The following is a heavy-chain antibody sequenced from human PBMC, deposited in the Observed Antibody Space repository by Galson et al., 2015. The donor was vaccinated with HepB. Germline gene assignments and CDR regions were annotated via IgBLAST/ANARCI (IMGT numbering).Heavy chain of an antibody. D-gene: IGHD3-3*01. CDR3: AKFSSPWSGFPYYFDH. V-gene: IGHV3-30*18. Sequence: SLRLSCAASGFTFSGYAMHWVRQAPGKGLEWVALMSYDGSNKYYADSERGRFTISRDISKNTLYLQMNSLRAEDTAVYYCAKFSSPWSGFPYYFDHWGQGTLVTVSS. CDR2: MSYDGSNK. J-gene: IGHJ4*02. CDR1: GFTFSGYA.